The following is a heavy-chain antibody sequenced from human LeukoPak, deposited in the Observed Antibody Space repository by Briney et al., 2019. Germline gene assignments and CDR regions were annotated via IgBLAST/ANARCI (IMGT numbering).Heavy chain of an antibody. D-gene: IGHD2-21*02. CDR1: GFIFSSYS. Sequence: GGSLRLSCAASGFIFSSYSMNWVRQAPGKGLEWVSSISSSSSYIYYADSVKGRFTISRDNAKNSLYLQMNSLRAEDTAVYYCARASPGIPCGGDCYSSGAFDIWGQGTMVTVSS. CDR3: ARASPGIPCGGDCYSSGAFDI. V-gene: IGHV3-21*01. CDR2: ISSSSSYI. J-gene: IGHJ3*02.